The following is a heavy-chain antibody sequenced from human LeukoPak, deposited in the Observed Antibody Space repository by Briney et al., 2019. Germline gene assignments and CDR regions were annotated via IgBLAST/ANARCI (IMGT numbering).Heavy chain of an antibody. V-gene: IGHV3-23*01. D-gene: IGHD4/OR15-4a*01. Sequence: PGGSLRLSCSASGFTFSSYAMSWVRQAPGKGLEWVSAISGSGGSTYYAGSVKGRFTISRDNSKNTLYLQMNSLRAEDTAVYYCAKTYDYGKPYYFDYWGQGTLVTVSS. CDR3: AKTYDYGKPYYFDY. CDR2: ISGSGGST. J-gene: IGHJ4*02. CDR1: GFTFSSYA.